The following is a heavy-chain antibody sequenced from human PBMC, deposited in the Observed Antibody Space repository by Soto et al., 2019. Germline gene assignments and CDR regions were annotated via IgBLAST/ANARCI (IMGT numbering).Heavy chain of an antibody. CDR2: IYYSGST. Sequence: SETLSLTCTVSGGSISSYYWSWIRQPPGKGLEWIGYIYYSGSTNYNPSHKSRVTISVDTSKNQFSLKLSSVTAADTAVYYCARVVYCDFWSGYYFAFDIWGQGTMVTVSS. V-gene: IGHV4-59*01. J-gene: IGHJ3*02. D-gene: IGHD3-3*01. CDR3: ARVVYCDFWSGYYFAFDI. CDR1: GGSISSYY.